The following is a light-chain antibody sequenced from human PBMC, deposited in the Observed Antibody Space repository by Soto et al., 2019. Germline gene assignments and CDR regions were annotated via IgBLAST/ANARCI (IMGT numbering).Light chain of an antibody. CDR1: QTISSW. CDR3: QQYNSYLLT. Sequence: DIQMTQSPSTLSASVGDRVTITCRASQTISSWLAWYQQKPGKAPKLLIYKASSLESGVPSRFSGSGSGTEFTLTISSLQPDDFASYYCQQYNSYLLTFGGGTKVEIK. J-gene: IGKJ4*01. CDR2: KAS. V-gene: IGKV1-5*03.